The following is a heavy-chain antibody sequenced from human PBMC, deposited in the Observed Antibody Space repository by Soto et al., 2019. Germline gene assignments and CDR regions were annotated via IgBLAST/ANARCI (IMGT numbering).Heavy chain of an antibody. Sequence: SETLSLTCAVSGGSISSGGYSWSWIRQPPGKGLEWIGYIYHSGSTYYNPSLKSRVTMLVDTSKNQFSLDLTSVTAADTAVYYCARYSLHNLQGWFDPWGQGTLVTVS. CDR3: ARYSLHNLQGWFDP. CDR2: IYHSGST. V-gene: IGHV4-30-2*02. CDR1: GGSISSGGYS. J-gene: IGHJ5*02. D-gene: IGHD5-18*01.